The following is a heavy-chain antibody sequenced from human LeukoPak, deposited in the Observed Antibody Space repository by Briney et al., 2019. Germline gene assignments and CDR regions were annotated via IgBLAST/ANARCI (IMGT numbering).Heavy chain of an antibody. CDR2: ISGSDYTT. V-gene: IGHV3-23*01. CDR3: ARTDSSGYYGDYYYGMDV. J-gene: IGHJ6*02. CDR1: GFTFDNYA. Sequence: GGSLRLSCAASGFTFDNYAMTWVRQAPGRGLEWISTISGSDYTTYYADSVKGRFTISRDNSKNTLYLQMNSLRAEDTAVYYCARTDSSGYYGDYYYGMDVWGQGTTVTVSS. D-gene: IGHD3-22*01.